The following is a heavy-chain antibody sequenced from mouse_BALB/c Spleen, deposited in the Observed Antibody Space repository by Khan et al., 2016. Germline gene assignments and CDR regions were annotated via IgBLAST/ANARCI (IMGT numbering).Heavy chain of an antibody. CDR1: GFDFSGYW. V-gene: IGHV4-1*02. Sequence: VQLLASGGGLVQPGGSLKLSCAASGFDFSGYWMNWVRQAPGKGLEWIGEINPDSSTINYKPSLKDKFIISSDNAKNTRYLQMSKVRSEDTALYYCGRLYDYGIDDYWGQGTTLTVSS. CDR2: INPDSSTI. D-gene: IGHD1-1*01. CDR3: GRLYDYGIDDY. J-gene: IGHJ2*01.